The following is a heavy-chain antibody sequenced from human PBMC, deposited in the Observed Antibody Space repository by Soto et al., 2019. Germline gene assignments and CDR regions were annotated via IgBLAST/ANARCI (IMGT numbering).Heavy chain of an antibody. D-gene: IGHD1-26*01. V-gene: IGHV1-2*02. CDR1: GYTFTGYY. J-gene: IGHJ6*02. CDR2: INPNSGGT. Sequence: ASVKVSCKASGYTFTGYYMHWVRQAPGKGLEWMGWINPNSGGTNYAQKFQGRVTMTRDTSISTAYMELSRLRSDDTAVYYFARYYLGHRSYYVDGLDVWGQGTTVTVSS. CDR3: ARYYLGHRSYYVDGLDV.